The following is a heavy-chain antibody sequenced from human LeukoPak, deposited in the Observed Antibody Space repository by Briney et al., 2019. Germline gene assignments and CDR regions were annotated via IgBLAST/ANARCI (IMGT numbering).Heavy chain of an antibody. CDR3: LTREFDY. J-gene: IGHJ4*02. CDR1: GYTFTIYD. CDR2: MNPNSGNT. V-gene: IGHV1-8*01. Sequence: ASVKVSCKASGYTFTIYDINWVRQATGQGLEWMGWMNPNSGNTGYAQKFQGRVTMTRNTSISTAYMELSSLRSEDTAVCYCLTREFDYWGQGTLVTVSS. D-gene: IGHD1-26*01.